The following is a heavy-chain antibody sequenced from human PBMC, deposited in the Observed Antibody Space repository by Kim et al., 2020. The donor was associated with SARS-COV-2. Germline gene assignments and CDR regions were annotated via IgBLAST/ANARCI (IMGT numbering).Heavy chain of an antibody. J-gene: IGHJ5*02. V-gene: IGHV3-53*01. Sequence: GGSLRLSCAVSGFTVSSTYMNWVRQTPDRGLEWLSIIFNGVGTNYADSVKGRFTISRDDSKNTLYLQMNSLRVEDTAVYYCARGGDASGWFDPWGQGTLVTVSS. D-gene: IGHD3-10*01. CDR3: ARGGDASGWFDP. CDR1: GFTVSSTY. CDR2: IFNGVGT.